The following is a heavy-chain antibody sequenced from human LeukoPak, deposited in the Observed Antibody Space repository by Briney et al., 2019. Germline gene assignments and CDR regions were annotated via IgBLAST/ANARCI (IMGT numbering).Heavy chain of an antibody. Sequence: GESLKISCKGSGYIFTNNWIGWVRQMPGKGLEWMGIIYPGDSDTRYSPSFEGQVTISVDKSISTAYLQWSSLKASDTAMYYCARQTRDGSGSRGYSFDFWGLGTVVTVSS. CDR1: GYIFTNNW. CDR2: IYPGDSDT. V-gene: IGHV5-51*01. D-gene: IGHD3-10*01. CDR3: ARQTRDGSGSRGYSFDF. J-gene: IGHJ4*02.